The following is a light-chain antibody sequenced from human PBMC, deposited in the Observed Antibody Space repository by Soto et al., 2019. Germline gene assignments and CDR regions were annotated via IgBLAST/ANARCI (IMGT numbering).Light chain of an antibody. CDR3: SSYTTGSTLPWV. V-gene: IGLV2-14*01. Sequence: QSALTRHASVSGSPGQSITISCAGSSNDIGTYEYVSWHQHHPGRAPKLIIFGVNDRPSGISDRFSGSKSGNTASLTIFGLQLEDEAVYYCSSYTTGSTLPWVFVTGTKVTVL. CDR1: SNDIGTYEY. J-gene: IGLJ1*01. CDR2: GVN.